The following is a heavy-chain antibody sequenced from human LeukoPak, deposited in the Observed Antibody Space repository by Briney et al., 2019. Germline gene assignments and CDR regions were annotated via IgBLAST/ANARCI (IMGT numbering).Heavy chain of an antibody. V-gene: IGHV1-69*13. D-gene: IGHD6-19*01. CDR2: IIPIFGTV. Sequence: SVKVSCKASGGTFCSYAISWVRQTPGQGLEWMGGIIPIFGTVNYAQKFQGRVTITADESTSTAYMELSSLRSEDTAVYYCARDLRSSGWYYFDYWGQGTLVTVSS. CDR1: GGTFCSYA. CDR3: ARDLRSSGWYYFDY. J-gene: IGHJ4*02.